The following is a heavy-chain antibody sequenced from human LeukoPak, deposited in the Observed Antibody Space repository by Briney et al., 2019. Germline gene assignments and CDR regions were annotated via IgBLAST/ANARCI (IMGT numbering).Heavy chain of an antibody. D-gene: IGHD5-24*01. CDR2: IYYSGST. CDR1: GGSISSYY. J-gene: IGHJ4*02. Sequence: PSETLSLTCTVSGGSISSYYWSWIRQPPGKGLEWIGYIYYSGSTNYNPSLKSRVTISVDTSKNQFSLKLSSVTAADTAVYCCARWLQLLHYFDYWGQGTLVTVSS. V-gene: IGHV4-59*01. CDR3: ARWLQLLHYFDY.